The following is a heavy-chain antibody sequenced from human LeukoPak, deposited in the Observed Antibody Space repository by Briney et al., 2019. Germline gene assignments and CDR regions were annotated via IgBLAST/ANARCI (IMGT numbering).Heavy chain of an antibody. V-gene: IGHV3-23*01. J-gene: IGHJ4*02. CDR2: ISGSGDAT. CDR3: AKSTSFYLDS. Sequence: GGSLRLSCAASGFTFSSYAMSWVRQAPGKGLECVSVISGSGDATNHADSVKGRFTISRDNSKSTLYVQMNSLRAEDTAVYYCAKSTSFYLDSWGQGTLVTVSS. CDR1: GFTFSSYA.